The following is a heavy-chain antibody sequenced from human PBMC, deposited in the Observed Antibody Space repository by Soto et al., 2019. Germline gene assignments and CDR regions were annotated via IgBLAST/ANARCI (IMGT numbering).Heavy chain of an antibody. V-gene: IGHV3-30*03. CDR2: LSYDGSTN. CDR1: GFTFSDYD. CDR3: DTKRSFHFEN. D-gene: IGHD1-1*01. Sequence: QVQLVESGGGVVQPGRSLRLSCAASGFTFSDYDMHWVRQAPGKGLEWVAVLSYDGSTNHYADSLKGRFTISRDNSKSTLFLQMNGLRAEDTAVYYCDTKRSFHFENWGQGTLVTVSS. J-gene: IGHJ4*02.